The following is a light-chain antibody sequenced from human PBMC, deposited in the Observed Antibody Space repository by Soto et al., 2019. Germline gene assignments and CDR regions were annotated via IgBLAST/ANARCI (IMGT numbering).Light chain of an antibody. CDR1: SIDVGAYNY. CDR3: SSYTSSSPYV. J-gene: IGLJ1*01. CDR2: DVS. V-gene: IGLV2-14*03. Sequence: QSVLTQPASVSGSPGQSITISCTGTSIDVGAYNYVSWYQQHPGKAPKLMIYDVSDRPSGVSNRFSGSKSGNTASLTISGLQAEDEADYHCSSYTSSSPYVFGTGTKVTVL.